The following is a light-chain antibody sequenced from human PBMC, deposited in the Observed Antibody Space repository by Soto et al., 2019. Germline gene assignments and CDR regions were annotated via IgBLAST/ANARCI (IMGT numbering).Light chain of an antibody. Sequence: EIVLTQSPATLSLSPGERATLSCRASQSLSNYLAWFQQKPGQAPRLLIYDASHRATDIPARFSASGSGTDFTLTISSLEPEDSAIYFCQQRRDWPLTFGGGTKVDI. V-gene: IGKV3-11*01. CDR3: QQRRDWPLT. J-gene: IGKJ4*01. CDR2: DAS. CDR1: QSLSNY.